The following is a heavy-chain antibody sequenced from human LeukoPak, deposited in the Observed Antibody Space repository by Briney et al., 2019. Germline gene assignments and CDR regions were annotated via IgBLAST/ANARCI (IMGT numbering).Heavy chain of an antibody. J-gene: IGHJ4*02. CDR3: ARSSGGLGSWYAY. CDR2: IYYSGST. V-gene: IGHV4-59*08. D-gene: IGHD6-13*01. Sequence: KTSETLSLTCTVSGGSISSYYWSWIRQPPGKGLEWIGYIYYSGSTNYNPSLKSRVTISVDMSKNQFSLKLSSVTAADTAVYYCARSSGGLGSWYAYWGQGTLVTVSS. CDR1: GGSISSYY.